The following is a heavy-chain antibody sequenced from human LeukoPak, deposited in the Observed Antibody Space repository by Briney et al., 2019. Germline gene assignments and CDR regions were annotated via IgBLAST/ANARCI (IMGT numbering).Heavy chain of an antibody. Sequence: GGSLRLSCAASGFTFSDYYMSWIRQAPGKGLEWASYISSSGSTIYYADSVKGRFTISRDNAKNSLYLQMNSLRAEDTAVYYCAGSSGYSYGYIDYWGQGTLVTVSS. V-gene: IGHV3-11*04. D-gene: IGHD5-18*01. J-gene: IGHJ4*02. CDR3: AGSSGYSYGYIDY. CDR2: ISSSGSTI. CDR1: GFTFSDYY.